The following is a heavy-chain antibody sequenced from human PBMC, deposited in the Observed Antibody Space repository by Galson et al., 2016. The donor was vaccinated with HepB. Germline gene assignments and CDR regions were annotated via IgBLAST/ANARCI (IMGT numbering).Heavy chain of an antibody. J-gene: IGHJ6*02. CDR2: IYHSGST. V-gene: IGHV4-39*01. D-gene: IGHD3-10*01. Sequence: EPLSLTCTVSGGSISSSGYYWGWIRQPPGKGLEWIGSIYHSGSTYYNPSLKSRVTISVDTSKNQFSLKLSSVTAADTAVYFCARRGPTYYYGMDVWGQGTTVTVSS. CDR1: GGSISSSGYY. CDR3: ARRGPTYYYGMDV.